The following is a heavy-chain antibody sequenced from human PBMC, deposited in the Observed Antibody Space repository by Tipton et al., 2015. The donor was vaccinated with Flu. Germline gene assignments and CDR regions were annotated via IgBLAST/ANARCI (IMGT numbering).Heavy chain of an antibody. Sequence: TLSLTCSVSGDSIRSYSWSWIRQPAGKGLEWIGSLYDSGITYYNPSLKSRVTISLDTSKNQFSLKLISVTAADTAVYYCARSSSAYDYVWGGSYYFDFWGQGTLVTVSS. CDR3: ARSSSAYDYVWGGSYYFDF. CDR1: GDSIRSYS. D-gene: IGHD3-16*01. CDR2: LYDSGIT. V-gene: IGHV4-4*07. J-gene: IGHJ4*02.